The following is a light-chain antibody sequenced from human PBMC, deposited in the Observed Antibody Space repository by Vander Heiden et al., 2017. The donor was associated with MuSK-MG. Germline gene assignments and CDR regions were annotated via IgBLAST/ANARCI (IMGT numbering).Light chain of an antibody. CDR2: DAS. CDR3: QQLSNWPPLT. Sequence: EVVLTQSPATLSLSPGERATLSCRASQSVSSYLAWYQQRPGQAPRLLIYDASNRATGIPARFSGSGYGTDFTLTISIREPEDFAVYYCQQLSNWPPLTFGGGTKVQIK. CDR1: QSVSSY. V-gene: IGKV3-11*01. J-gene: IGKJ4*01.